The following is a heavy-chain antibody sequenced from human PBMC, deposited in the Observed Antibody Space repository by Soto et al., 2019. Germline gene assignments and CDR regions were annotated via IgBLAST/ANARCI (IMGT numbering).Heavy chain of an antibody. D-gene: IGHD1-26*01. V-gene: IGHV3-48*03. CDR2: ISSSGSTI. Sequence: PGGSLRDSGSASGFTFSSYEMNWVRQSPVKGLEWVSYISSSGSTIYYADSVKGRFTISRDNAKTSLYLQMNSLRAEDTAVYYCLLVRKGGHDYYVKAFWGQG. CDR1: GFTFSSYE. CDR3: LLVRKGGHDYYVKAF. J-gene: IGHJ6*02.